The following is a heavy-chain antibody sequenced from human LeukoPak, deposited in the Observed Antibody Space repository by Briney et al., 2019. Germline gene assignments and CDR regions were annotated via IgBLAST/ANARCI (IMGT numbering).Heavy chain of an antibody. CDR2: ISFDGSYK. V-gene: IGHV3-30*18. J-gene: IGHJ4*02. CDR1: GFTFSNYG. D-gene: IGHD6-13*01. CDR3: AKDRVTAAGYYFEY. Sequence: GRSLRLSCAASGFTFSNYGMHWVRQAPGKGLEWVAVISFDGSYKYYADSVKGRFTISRDNSKNTLYLQMNSLRAEDTAVYYCAKDRVTAAGYYFEYWGQGTLVTVSS.